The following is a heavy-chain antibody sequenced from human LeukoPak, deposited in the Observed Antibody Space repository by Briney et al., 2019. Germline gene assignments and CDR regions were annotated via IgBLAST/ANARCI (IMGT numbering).Heavy chain of an antibody. Sequence: ASVNVSSKVSGYTLTQLSMQWVRQPDGKGLERMGGFDPEDGETIYAQKFQGRVTMTEDTSTDTAYMELSSLRSEDTAVYYCATEELERGWAYFDYWGQGTLVTVSS. V-gene: IGHV1-24*01. J-gene: IGHJ4*02. D-gene: IGHD1-1*01. CDR3: ATEELERGWAYFDY. CDR1: GYTLTQLS. CDR2: FDPEDGET.